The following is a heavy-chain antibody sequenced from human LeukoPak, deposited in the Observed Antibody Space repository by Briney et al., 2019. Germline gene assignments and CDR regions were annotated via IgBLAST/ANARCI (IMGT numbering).Heavy chain of an antibody. CDR1: GYTFTGYY. D-gene: IGHD7-27*01. J-gene: IGHJ6*03. CDR3: ARVPTLGIYYYYHYMDV. CDR2: INPNSGGT. Sequence: ASVKVSCKASGYTFTGYYMHWVRQAPGQGLGWMGWINPNSGGTNYAQKFQGRITFTRDISINTAYMELSSLRSDDTAVYYCARVPTLGIYYYYHYMDVWGKGTTVTVSS. V-gene: IGHV1-2*02.